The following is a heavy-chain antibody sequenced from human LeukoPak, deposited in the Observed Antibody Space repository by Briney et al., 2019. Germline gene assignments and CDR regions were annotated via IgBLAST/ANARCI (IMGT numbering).Heavy chain of an antibody. CDR1: GFTFSSYA. CDR2: ISYDGSNK. V-gene: IGHV3-30*04. D-gene: IGHD5-18*01. J-gene: IGHJ4*02. Sequence: GGSLRLSCAASGFTFSSYAMHWVRQAPGQGLEWVALISYDGSNKYYADSVKGRFTISRDNSKNTLYLQMNSLRAEDTAVYYCASPSTDTAMALYYFDYWGQGTLVTVSS. CDR3: ASPSTDTAMALYYFDY.